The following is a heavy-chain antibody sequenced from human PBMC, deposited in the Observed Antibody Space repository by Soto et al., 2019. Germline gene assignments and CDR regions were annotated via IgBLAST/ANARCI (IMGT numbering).Heavy chain of an antibody. D-gene: IGHD5-12*01. CDR1: GFTFSSYA. Sequence: PGGSLRLSCAASGFTFSSYAMSWVRQAPGKGLEWVSAISGSGGSTYYADSVKGRFTISRDNSKNTLYLQMNSLRAEDTAVYYCAKDDNNRDGYNYEGTTFDYWGQGTLVTVSS. J-gene: IGHJ4*02. V-gene: IGHV3-23*01. CDR2: ISGSGGST. CDR3: AKDDNNRDGYNYEGTTFDY.